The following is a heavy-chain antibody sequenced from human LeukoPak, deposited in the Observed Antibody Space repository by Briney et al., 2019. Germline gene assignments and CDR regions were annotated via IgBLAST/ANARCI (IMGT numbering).Heavy chain of an antibody. J-gene: IGHJ4*02. V-gene: IGHV1-18*01. CDR3: ARKGNYYGSGDYFDY. Sequence: ASVKVSCKASGYTFTSYDISWVRQAPGQGLEWMGWISAYNGNTNYAQKLQGRVTMTTDTSTSTAYMELRSLRSDDTAVYYCARKGNYYGSGDYFDYWGQGTLVTVSS. D-gene: IGHD3-10*01. CDR2: ISAYNGNT. CDR1: GYTFTSYD.